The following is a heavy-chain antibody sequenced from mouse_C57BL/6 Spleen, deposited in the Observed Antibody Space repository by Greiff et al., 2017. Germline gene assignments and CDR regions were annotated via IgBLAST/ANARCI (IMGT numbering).Heavy chain of an antibody. CDR1: GFSFNTYA. Sequence: EVKLVESGGGLVQPKGSLKLSCAASGFSFNTYAMNWVRQAPGKGLEWVARIRSKSNNYATYYADSVKDRFTISRDDSESMLYLQMNNLKTEDTAMYYCVRCIYYDYDDYYAMDYWGQGTSVTVSS. V-gene: IGHV10-1*01. CDR2: IRSKSNNYAT. CDR3: VRCIYYDYDDYYAMDY. D-gene: IGHD2-4*01. J-gene: IGHJ4*01.